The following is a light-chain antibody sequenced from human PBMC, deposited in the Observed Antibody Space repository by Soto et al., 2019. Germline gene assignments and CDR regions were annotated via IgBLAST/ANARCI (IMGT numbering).Light chain of an antibody. Sequence: DVQMTQTPSSVSASVGDRVTITCRASERIGSWLAWYQQKPGKAPKLLIYVASNLQAEVPSRFSGSGSETDFALTISSLQPEDFATYYCQQTYSFPHTFGQGTKVEIK. J-gene: IGKJ2*01. CDR2: VAS. CDR1: ERIGSW. CDR3: QQTYSFPHT. V-gene: IGKV1-12*01.